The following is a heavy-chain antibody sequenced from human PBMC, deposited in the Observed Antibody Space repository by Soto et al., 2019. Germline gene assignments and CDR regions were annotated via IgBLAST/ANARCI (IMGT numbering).Heavy chain of an antibody. Sequence: SETLSLTCTVSGGSISSYYWSWIRQPPGKGLEWIGYIYYSGSTNYNPSLKSRVTISVDTSKNQFSLKLSSVTAADTAVYYCARVALYYGMDVWGQGTTVTVS. J-gene: IGHJ6*02. CDR3: ARVALYYGMDV. V-gene: IGHV4-59*01. CDR1: GGSISSYY. CDR2: IYYSGST.